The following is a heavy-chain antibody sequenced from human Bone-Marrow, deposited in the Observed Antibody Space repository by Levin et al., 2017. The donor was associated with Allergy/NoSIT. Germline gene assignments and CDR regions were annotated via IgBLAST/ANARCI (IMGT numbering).Heavy chain of an antibody. D-gene: IGHD4-17*01. J-gene: IGHJ6*02. V-gene: IGHV3-7*01. Sequence: PGGSLRLSCVASGFSFSTYWMSWVRQAPGKGLEWVANIKEDGSDKYYVASVKGRVTASRDNAKNSLYLQMNSLRAEDTAVYYCARGYDYGDYAEAEDFYYGLDVWGQGTTVPVS. CDR1: GFSFSTYW. CDR2: IKEDGSDK. CDR3: ARGYDYGDYAEAEDFYYGLDV.